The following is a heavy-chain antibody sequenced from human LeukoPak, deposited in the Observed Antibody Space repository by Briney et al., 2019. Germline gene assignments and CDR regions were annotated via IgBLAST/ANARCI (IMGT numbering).Heavy chain of an antibody. CDR1: GFTFSSYW. CDR2: IKQEGSEI. D-gene: IGHD6-19*01. V-gene: IGHV3-7*01. Sequence: SGGSLRLSCAASGFTFSSYWMSWVRQAPGKGLEWVANIKQEGSEIYYVDSVKGRFTISRDNAKNSLYLQMNSLRAEDTAVYYCARDNGRQWLVRGTDAFDIWGQGTMVTVSS. J-gene: IGHJ3*02. CDR3: ARDNGRQWLVRGTDAFDI.